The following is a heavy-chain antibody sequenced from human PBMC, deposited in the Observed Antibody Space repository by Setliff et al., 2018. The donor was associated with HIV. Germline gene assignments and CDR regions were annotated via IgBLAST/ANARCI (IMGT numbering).Heavy chain of an antibody. CDR1: DLAFSSYA. J-gene: IGHJ2*01. CDR3: VGHYYDPLTGYYVWFFDV. D-gene: IGHD3-9*01. Sequence: GGSLRLSCQASDLAFSSYAMSWVRQSPRKGLEWLARIKSKSDGGTTSYAAPVKDRFTISRDDSRNTLYLQMNSMKSDDTATYYCVGHYYDPLTGYYVWFFDVWGRGTLVTVSS. V-gene: IGHV3-15*05. CDR2: IKSKSDGGTT.